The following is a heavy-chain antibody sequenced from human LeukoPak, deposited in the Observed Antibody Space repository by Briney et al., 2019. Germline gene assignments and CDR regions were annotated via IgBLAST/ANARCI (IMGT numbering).Heavy chain of an antibody. CDR2: IYPGDSDT. CDR1: GYSFTSYW. Sequence: GESLQISCKGSGYSFTSYWIGWVRQMPGKGLEWMGIIYPGDSDTRYSPSFQGQVTISADKSISTAYLQWSSLKASDTAMYYCARRGGGYFDWSISDLDYWGQGTLVTVSS. CDR3: ARRGGGYFDWSISDLDY. J-gene: IGHJ4*02. D-gene: IGHD3-9*01. V-gene: IGHV5-51*01.